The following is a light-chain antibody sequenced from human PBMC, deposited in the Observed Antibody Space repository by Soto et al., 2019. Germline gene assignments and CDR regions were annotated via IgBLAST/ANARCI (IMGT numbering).Light chain of an antibody. CDR3: ETWDSNIHWV. CDR2: LEGSGSY. J-gene: IGLJ3*02. Sequence: QSALTQSSSASASLGSSVKLTCTLSSGHSSYIIAWHQQQPGKAPRYLMKLEGSGSYNKGSGVPDRFSGSSSGADRYLTISTLQFEDEADYYCETWDSNIHWVFGGGTKVTVL. V-gene: IGLV4-60*02. CDR1: SGHSSYI.